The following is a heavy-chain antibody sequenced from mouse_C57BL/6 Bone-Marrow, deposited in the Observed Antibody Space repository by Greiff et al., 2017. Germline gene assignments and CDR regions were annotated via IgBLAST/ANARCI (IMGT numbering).Heavy chain of an antibody. CDR3: TRYYYGSSPYWYFDV. V-gene: IGHV5-9-1*02. D-gene: IGHD1-1*01. J-gene: IGHJ1*03. Sequence: EVQGVESGEGLVKPGGSLKLSCAASGFTFSSYAMSWVRQTPEKRLEWVAYISSGGDYIYYADTVKGRFTISRDNARNTLYLQMSSLKSEDTAMYYCTRYYYGSSPYWYFDVWGTGTTVTVSS. CDR2: ISSGGDYI. CDR1: GFTFSSYA.